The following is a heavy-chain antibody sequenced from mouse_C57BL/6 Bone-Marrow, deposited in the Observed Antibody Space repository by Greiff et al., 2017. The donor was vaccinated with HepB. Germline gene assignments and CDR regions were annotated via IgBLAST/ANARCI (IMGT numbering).Heavy chain of an antibody. CDR2: IDPSDSYT. J-gene: IGHJ2*01. CDR3: ANGPLDY. CDR1: GYTFTSYW. V-gene: IGHV1-59*01. Sequence: QVQLQQPGAELVRPGTSVKLSCKASGYTFTSYWMHWVKQRPGQGLEWIGVIDPSDSYTNYNQKFKGKATLTVDTSSSTAYMQLSSLTSEDSAVYYCANGPLDYWGQGTTLTVSS.